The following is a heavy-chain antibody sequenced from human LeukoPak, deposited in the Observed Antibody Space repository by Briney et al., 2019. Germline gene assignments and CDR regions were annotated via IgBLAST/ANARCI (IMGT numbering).Heavy chain of an antibody. Sequence: GGSLRLSCAASGFTFSSYAMHWVRQAPGKGLEWVAVISYDGSNKYYADSVKGRFTISRDNTKNTLYLQMNSLRAEDTAVYYCAGATVGYSYVIDYWGQGTLVTVSS. CDR2: ISYDGSNK. J-gene: IGHJ4*02. CDR1: GFTFSSYA. V-gene: IGHV3-30-3*01. D-gene: IGHD5-18*01. CDR3: AGATVGYSYVIDY.